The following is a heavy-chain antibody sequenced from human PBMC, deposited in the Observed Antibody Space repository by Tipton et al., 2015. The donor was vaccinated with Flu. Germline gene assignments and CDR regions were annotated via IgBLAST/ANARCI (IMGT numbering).Heavy chain of an antibody. CDR1: GFSFGSYW. Sequence: SLRLSCAASGFSFGSYWMHWVRQAPGKGLLWVSRINNEGSSTNYADSVKGRFTISRDNAKNTLYLQMNSLRAEDTAVYYCAAVPAGTTRSFDFWGQGTLVTVSS. J-gene: IGHJ4*02. CDR3: AAVPAGTTRSFDF. CDR2: INNEGSST. D-gene: IGHD1-1*01. V-gene: IGHV3-74*01.